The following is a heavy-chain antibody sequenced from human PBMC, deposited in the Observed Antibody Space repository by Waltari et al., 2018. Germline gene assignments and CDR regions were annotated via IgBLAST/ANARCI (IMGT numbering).Heavy chain of an antibody. Sequence: EVQLVQSGAEVKKPGESLRTSCQGSGFDFSTYWITWVGHLPGKGLEWMGRIDPSDSYTNYSPSFRGHVTISVDRSISTAYIQWSGLRASDTAIYYCARTSTRDFYYMDVWGKGTTVTVSS. CDR3: ARTSTRDFYYMDV. CDR1: GFDFSTYW. D-gene: IGHD1-1*01. V-gene: IGHV5-10-1*01. J-gene: IGHJ6*03. CDR2: IDPSDSYT.